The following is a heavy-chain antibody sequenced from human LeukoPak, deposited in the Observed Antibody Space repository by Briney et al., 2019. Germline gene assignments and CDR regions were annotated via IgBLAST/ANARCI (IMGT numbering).Heavy chain of an antibody. Sequence: MPSEPLSLTCTVSGGSFSRSSNYLGWIRQPPGKGLEWIGNIYYSGVTYYNPSLKSRGTISVDTSKNQSSLDLSSVSPADACDYSTAIHGTVGSSYSQLYDWVQGTLVTVSS. J-gene: IGHJ4*02. CDR3: AIHGTVGSSYSQLYD. V-gene: IGHV4-39*01. CDR1: GGSFSRSSNY. D-gene: IGHD2-15*01. CDR2: IYYSGVT.